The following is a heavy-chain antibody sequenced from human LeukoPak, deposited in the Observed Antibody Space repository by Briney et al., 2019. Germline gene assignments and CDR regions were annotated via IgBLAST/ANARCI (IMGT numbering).Heavy chain of an antibody. CDR1: GFTFSSYA. J-gene: IGHJ6*02. CDR2: ISGTGSTT. Sequence: GGSLRLSCAASGFTFSSYAMSWVRQAPGKGLEWVSAISGTGSTTFHADSVKGRFTISRDNSKNTLYLQMNSLRAEDTAVYYCAKKLGYCSSTSCYFFRHYYYGMDVWGQGTTVTVSS. D-gene: IGHD2-2*01. CDR3: AKKLGYCSSTSCYFFRHYYYGMDV. V-gene: IGHV3-23*01.